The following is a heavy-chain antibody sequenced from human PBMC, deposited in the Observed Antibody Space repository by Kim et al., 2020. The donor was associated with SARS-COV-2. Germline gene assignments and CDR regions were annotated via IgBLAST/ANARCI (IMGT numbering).Heavy chain of an antibody. V-gene: IGHV3-30*03. J-gene: IGHJ6*01. CDR2: ISHDENNK. CDR1: GFTFSRYI. D-gene: IGHD1-26*01. Sequence: GGSLRLSCAASGFTFSRYIIHWVRQAPGKGLEWVAAISHDENNKYYADSVKGRFTISRDNSESTLFLQMSSLRPEDTAVYYCARGQGGPSAGYYGMDVWG. CDR3: ARGQGGPSAGYYGMDV.